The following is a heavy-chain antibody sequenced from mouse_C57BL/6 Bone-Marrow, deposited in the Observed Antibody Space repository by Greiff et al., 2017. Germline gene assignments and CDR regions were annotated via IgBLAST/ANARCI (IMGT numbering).Heavy chain of an antibody. CDR2: ISSGSSTI. V-gene: IGHV5-17*01. CDR1: GFTFSDYG. CDR3: ARDGHYYFDY. D-gene: IGHD2-3*01. J-gene: IGHJ2*01. Sequence: EVKLMESGGGLVKPGGSLKLSCAASGFTFSDYGMHWVRQAPEKGLEWVAYISSGSSTIYYAAPVQGRFTISRDNAKNTLFLQMTSLRSEDTAMYYCARDGHYYFDYWGQGTTLTVSS.